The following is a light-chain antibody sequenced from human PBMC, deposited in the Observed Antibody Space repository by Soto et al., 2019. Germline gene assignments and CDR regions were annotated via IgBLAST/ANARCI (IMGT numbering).Light chain of an antibody. CDR1: QSVSSN. CDR2: DAS. Sequence: ETVMTQSPTILSVSPGERATLSCRASQSVSSNLAWYQQKPGQAPRLLIYDASNRAAGTPARFSGSGSETDFTITISTLEPEDFAVYYCQQRSNWTNSINLGQRTPLEIK. CDR3: QQRSNWTNSIN. J-gene: IGKJ5*01. V-gene: IGKV3-11*01.